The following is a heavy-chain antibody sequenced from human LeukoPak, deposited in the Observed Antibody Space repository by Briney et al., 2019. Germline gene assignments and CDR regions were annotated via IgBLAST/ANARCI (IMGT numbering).Heavy chain of an antibody. CDR2: FSGSGGST. Sequence: PGGSLRLSCAASGFTFNILAMSWVRPPEGKGLEWVSSFSGSGGSTYYADSVKGRFTISRDTTKNALYLQMNSLRAEDTAVYYCAKGGSHCSGGSCPAVYRDYWGQGTLVTVSS. CDR3: AKGGSHCSGGSCPAVYRDY. D-gene: IGHD2-15*01. CDR1: GFTFNILA. J-gene: IGHJ4*02. V-gene: IGHV3-23*01.